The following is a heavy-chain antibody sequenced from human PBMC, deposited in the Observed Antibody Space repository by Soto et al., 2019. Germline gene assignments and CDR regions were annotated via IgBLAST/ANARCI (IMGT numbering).Heavy chain of an antibody. CDR2: IYWNDDK. J-gene: IGHJ5*02. Sequence: SGPTLVNPTQTLTLTCIFSGFSLRTSGVGVGWIRQPPGKALEWLGFIYWNDDKRYSPSLKSRLTITQDTSKNQVVLTMTNMDPVDTATYYCAKSGSSGWYGWFDPWGQGTLVTVSS. CDR3: AKSGSSGWYGWFDP. D-gene: IGHD6-19*01. CDR1: GFSLRTSGVG. V-gene: IGHV2-5*01.